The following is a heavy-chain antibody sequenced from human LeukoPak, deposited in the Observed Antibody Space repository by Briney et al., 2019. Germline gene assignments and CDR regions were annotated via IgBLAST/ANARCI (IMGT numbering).Heavy chain of an antibody. CDR2: LSYDGSNK. Sequence: PGGSLRLSCAASGFTFSSYGMHWVRQAPGKGLEWVAVLSYDGSNKYYADSVKGRFTISRDNSKNTLYLQMNSLRAEGTAVYYCAKGWQWLSSFWGQGTLVTVSS. V-gene: IGHV3-30*18. CDR1: GFTFSSYG. CDR3: AKGWQWLSSF. D-gene: IGHD6-19*01. J-gene: IGHJ4*02.